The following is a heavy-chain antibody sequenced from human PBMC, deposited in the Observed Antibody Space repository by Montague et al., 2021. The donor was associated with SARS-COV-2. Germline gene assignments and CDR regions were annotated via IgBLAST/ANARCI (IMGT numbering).Heavy chain of an antibody. Sequence: SLRLSCPASGFTFSNIWMSWVRQAPGKGLEWVANIKPDESEKNYVDSVKGRFSISRDNAKNSLYLQMDNLRAEDTAIYYCAKNGGAHGLDVWGQGTPVSVSS. D-gene: IGHD4-23*01. V-gene: IGHV3-7*01. CDR2: IKPDESEK. J-gene: IGHJ6*02. CDR1: GFTFSNIW. CDR3: AKNGGAHGLDV.